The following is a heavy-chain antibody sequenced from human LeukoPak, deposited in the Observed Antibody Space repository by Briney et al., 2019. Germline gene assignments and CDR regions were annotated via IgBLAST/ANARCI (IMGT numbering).Heavy chain of an antibody. CDR2: INHSGST. Sequence: PSETLSLTCAVYGGSFSGYYWSWIRQPPGKGLEWIGEINHSGSTNYNPSLKSRVTISVDTSKNQFSLKLSSVTAVDTAVYYCARGRQLWLRRYFDYWGQGTLVTVSS. V-gene: IGHV4-34*01. J-gene: IGHJ4*02. CDR3: ARGRQLWLRRYFDY. CDR1: GGSFSGYY. D-gene: IGHD5-18*01.